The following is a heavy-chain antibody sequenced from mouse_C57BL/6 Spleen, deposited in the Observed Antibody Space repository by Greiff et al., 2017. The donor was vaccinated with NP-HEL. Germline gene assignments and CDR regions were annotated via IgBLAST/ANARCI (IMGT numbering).Heavy chain of an antibody. D-gene: IGHD2-2*01. Sequence: QVQLKESGAELVRPGASVTLSCKASGYTFTDYEMHWVKQTPVHGLEWIGAIDPETGGTAYNQKFKGKAILTADKSSSTAYLELRSLTSEDSAVYYCTRFGSFAYWGQGTLVTVSA. CDR2: IDPETGGT. J-gene: IGHJ3*01. V-gene: IGHV1-15*01. CDR3: TRFGSFAY. CDR1: GYTFTDYE.